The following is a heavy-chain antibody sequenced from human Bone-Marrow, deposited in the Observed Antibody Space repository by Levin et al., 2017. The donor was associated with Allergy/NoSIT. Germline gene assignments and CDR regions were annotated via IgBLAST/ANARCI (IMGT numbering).Heavy chain of an antibody. CDR2: IKQDGSDK. J-gene: IGHJ4*02. CDR1: GISFSNYW. V-gene: IGHV3-7*01. Sequence: GGSLRLSCTASGISFSNYWMAWVRQAPGKGLEWVATIKQDGSDKYYVDSVKGRFTISRDNAKNSLYLQMNSLRAEDTAVYYCATEEWVAYDFWSGYSDYWGQGTLVTVSS. CDR3: ATEEWVAYDFWSGYSDY. D-gene: IGHD3-3*01.